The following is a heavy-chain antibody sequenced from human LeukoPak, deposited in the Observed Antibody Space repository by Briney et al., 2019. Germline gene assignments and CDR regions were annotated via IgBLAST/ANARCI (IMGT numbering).Heavy chain of an antibody. CDR3: ARDVYFWSGYFLQGGMDV. J-gene: IGHJ6*02. CDR2: ISSSSSYI. Sequence: GGSLRLSCAASGFTFSSYAMNWVRQAAGKGLEWVSSISSSSSYIYYADSVKGRFTISRDNAKNSLYLQMNSLRAEDTAVYYCARDVYFWSGYFLQGGMDVWGQGTTVTVSS. V-gene: IGHV3-21*01. CDR1: GFTFSSYA. D-gene: IGHD3-3*01.